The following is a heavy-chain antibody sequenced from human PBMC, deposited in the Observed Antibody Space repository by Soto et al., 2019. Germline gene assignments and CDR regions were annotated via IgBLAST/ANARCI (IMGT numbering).Heavy chain of an antibody. Sequence: PGGSLRLSCAASGFTFSSYEMNWVRQAPGKGLEWVSYISSSGSTIYYADSVKGRFTISRDNAKNSLYLQMNSLRAEDTAVYYCARVGYDVSKTGGRGTKNFDYWGQGTLVTVSS. V-gene: IGHV3-48*03. D-gene: IGHD5-12*01. CDR3: ARVGYDVSKTGGRGTKNFDY. CDR1: GFTFSSYE. CDR2: ISSSGSTI. J-gene: IGHJ4*02.